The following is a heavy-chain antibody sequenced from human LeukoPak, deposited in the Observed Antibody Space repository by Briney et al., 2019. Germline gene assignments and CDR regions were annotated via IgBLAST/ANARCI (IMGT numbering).Heavy chain of an antibody. CDR2: ISGSGTST. D-gene: IGHD6-19*01. CDR3: GKSGSRDWDYFEY. CDR1: GFTFRSYA. Sequence: PGGSLRLSCAASGFTFRSYAMSWVRQAPGKGLEWVLAISGSGTSTCYADSVKGRFTISRDNSKNTLYLQMNSLRAEDTAVYYCGKSGSRDWDYFEYWGQGTLVTASS. J-gene: IGHJ4*02. V-gene: IGHV3-23*01.